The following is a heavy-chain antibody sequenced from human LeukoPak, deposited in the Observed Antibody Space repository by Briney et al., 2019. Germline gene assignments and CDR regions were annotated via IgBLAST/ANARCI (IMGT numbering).Heavy chain of an antibody. Sequence: GGSLRLSCTASGFTFGDYAMSWFRQAPGKGLEWVGFIRSKAYGGTTEYAASVKGRFTISRDDSKSIAYLQMNSLKTEDTAVYYCTRASLGIWGYYDSSGYSTPFDYWGQGTLVTVSS. CDR3: TRASLGIWGYYDSSGYSTPFDY. CDR1: GFTFGDYA. D-gene: IGHD3-22*01. J-gene: IGHJ4*02. CDR2: IRSKAYGGTT. V-gene: IGHV3-49*03.